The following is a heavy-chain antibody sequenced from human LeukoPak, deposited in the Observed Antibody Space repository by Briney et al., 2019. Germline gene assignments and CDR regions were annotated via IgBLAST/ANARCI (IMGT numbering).Heavy chain of an antibody. CDR1: RFTFSDYW. V-gene: IGHV3-7*01. J-gene: IGHJ4*02. CDR3: ARASQYFDNTGFLDY. CDR2: IKQDGSEK. Sequence: GGSLRLSCAASRFTFSDYWMSWARRAPGKGLEWVANIKQDGSEKYYVDSVKGRFTISRDNAKNSLFLQINSLRPEDTAVYYCARASQYFDNTGFLDYWGQGTLVTVSS. D-gene: IGHD3-22*01.